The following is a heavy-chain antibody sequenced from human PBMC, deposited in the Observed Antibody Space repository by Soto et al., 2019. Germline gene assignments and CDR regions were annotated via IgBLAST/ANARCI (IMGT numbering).Heavy chain of an antibody. J-gene: IGHJ6*02. V-gene: IGHV1-18*01. D-gene: IGHD3-3*01. Sequence: ASVKVSCKASGYTFTSYAMHWVRQAPGQRLEWMGWISAYNGNTNYAQKLQGRVTMTTDTSTSTAYMELRSLRSDDTAVYYCARDDYDFWIVYGMDVWGQGTSVTVS. CDR2: ISAYNGNT. CDR1: GYTFTSYA. CDR3: ARDDYDFWIVYGMDV.